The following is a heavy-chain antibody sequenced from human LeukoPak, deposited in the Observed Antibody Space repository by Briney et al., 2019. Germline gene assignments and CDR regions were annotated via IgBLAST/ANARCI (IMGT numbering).Heavy chain of an antibody. CDR2: IFPGDSDT. CDR3: ARTWSTTSDFDY. CDR1: GYSFTNYW. V-gene: IGHV5-51*01. J-gene: IGHJ4*02. D-gene: IGHD1-1*01. Sequence: GESLKISCKASGYSFTNYWIAWVRQMPGKGLECMGIIFPGDSDTKYSPSFRGQVTISADKSISTACLQWSSLKASDTAMYYCARTWSTTSDFDYWGQGTLVTVSS.